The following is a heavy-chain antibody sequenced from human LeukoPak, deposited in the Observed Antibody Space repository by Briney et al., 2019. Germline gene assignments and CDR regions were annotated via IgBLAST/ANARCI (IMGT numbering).Heavy chain of an antibody. V-gene: IGHV3-7*03. CDR1: GFTFSSYW. D-gene: IGHD6-13*01. Sequence: PGGSLRLSCAASGFTFSSYWMSWVRQAPGKGLEWVANIKQDGSEKYYVDSVKGRFTISRDNAKNSLYLQMNSLRAEDTALYYCARDREYSSSWFDYWGQGTLVTVSS. CDR3: ARDREYSSSWFDY. J-gene: IGHJ4*02. CDR2: IKQDGSEK.